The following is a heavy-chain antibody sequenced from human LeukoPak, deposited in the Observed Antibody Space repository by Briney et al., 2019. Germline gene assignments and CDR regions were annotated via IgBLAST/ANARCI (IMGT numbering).Heavy chain of an antibody. Sequence: GGSLRLSCAASGFTFSSYAMSWVRQAPGKGLEWVSAISGSGGSTYYADSVKGRFTISRDNSKNTLYLQMNSLRAEDTAVYYCAKALITMIVVGDAFDIWGQGTMVTVSS. CDR1: GFTFSSYA. J-gene: IGHJ3*02. CDR3: AKALITMIVVGDAFDI. CDR2: ISGSGGST. V-gene: IGHV3-23*01. D-gene: IGHD3-22*01.